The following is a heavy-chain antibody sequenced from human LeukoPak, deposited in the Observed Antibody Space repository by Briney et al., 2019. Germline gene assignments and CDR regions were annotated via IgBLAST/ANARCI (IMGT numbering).Heavy chain of an antibody. V-gene: IGHV1-2*02. D-gene: IGHD4-23*01. J-gene: IGHJ4*02. CDR3: ARDGPGGNAPDY. CDR2: MNPSSGHT. Sequence: ASVKVSCKASGYTFSSYDINWVRQAAGQGLEWMGWMNPSSGHTNYAQKFQGRVTMTRDTSISTAYMELSRLRSDDTAVYYCARDGPGGNAPDYWGQGTLVTVSS. CDR1: GYTFSSYD.